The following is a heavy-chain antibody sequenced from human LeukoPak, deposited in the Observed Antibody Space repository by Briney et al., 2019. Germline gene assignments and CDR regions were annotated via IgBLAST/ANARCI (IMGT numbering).Heavy chain of an antibody. D-gene: IGHD6-13*01. CDR1: GFTFSSYS. V-gene: IGHV3-21*01. Sequence: GGSLRLSCAASGFTFSSYSMNWVRQAPGKGLEWVSSISSSSSYIYYADSVKGRFTISRDNAKNSLYLQMNSLGAEDTAVYYCARDLSGSSSWYLYYFDYWGQGTLVTVSS. J-gene: IGHJ4*02. CDR2: ISSSSSYI. CDR3: ARDLSGSSSWYLYYFDY.